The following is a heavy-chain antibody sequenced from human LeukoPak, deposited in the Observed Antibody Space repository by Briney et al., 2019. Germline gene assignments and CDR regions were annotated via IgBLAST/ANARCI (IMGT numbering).Heavy chain of an antibody. D-gene: IGHD3-3*02. CDR2: ISYDGSSR. J-gene: IGHJ6*03. CDR1: GFTFNNFA. V-gene: IGHV3-30*04. CDR3: ARAFLERSLKFYMDV. Sequence: GGSLRLSCAASGFTFNNFAMYWVRQAPGKGLEWVAHISYDGSSRYNEDSVKGRFTISRDDSKNTLYLQMNSLRAEDTAVYYCARAFLERSLKFYMDVWGKGTTVTVSS.